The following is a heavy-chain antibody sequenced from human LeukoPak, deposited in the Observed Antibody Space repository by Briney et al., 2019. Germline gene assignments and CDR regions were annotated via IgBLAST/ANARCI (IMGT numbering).Heavy chain of an antibody. D-gene: IGHD2-8*01. Sequence: PGGSLRLSCAGSGITFSTYWMHWVRQAPGKGLVWVSRINSEGSTISYADSVKGRFTISRDNAKNTLYLEMKSLRAEDTAVYYCACTSRPIDAWGQGTLVTVSS. CDR1: GITFSTYW. CDR2: INSEGSTI. CDR3: ACTSRPIDA. J-gene: IGHJ5*02. V-gene: IGHV3-74*01.